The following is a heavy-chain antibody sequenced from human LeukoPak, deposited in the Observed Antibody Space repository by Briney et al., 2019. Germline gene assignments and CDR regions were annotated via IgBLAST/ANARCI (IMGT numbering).Heavy chain of an antibody. V-gene: IGHV3-48*03. CDR3: ARRGYYYGSGMDV. D-gene: IGHD3-10*01. CDR2: ISSGGSPI. J-gene: IGHJ6*02. CDR1: GFTFSSYE. Sequence: GGSLRLSCAASGFTFSSYEMNWVRQAPGKGLEWVSYISSGGSPIYYADSVKGRFTISRDNAKKSLYLQMNSLRAEDTAVYYCARRGYYYGSGMDVWSQGTTVTVSS.